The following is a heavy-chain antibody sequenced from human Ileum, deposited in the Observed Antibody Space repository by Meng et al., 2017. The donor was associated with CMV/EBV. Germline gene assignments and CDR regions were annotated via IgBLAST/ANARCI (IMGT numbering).Heavy chain of an antibody. CDR1: GFTFSPYS. J-gene: IGHJ4*02. CDR3: ARDAWHYDPLTASSTPWFDY. Sequence: GGSLRLSCSASGFTFSPYSMNWVRQAPGKGLEWVATIRSGSRDISYADSVKGRFTIFRDDAKSSLFLEMNNLRAEDTAVYYCARDAWHYDPLTASSTPWFDYWGQGKLVNVAS. CDR2: IRSGSRDI. V-gene: IGHV3-21*01. D-gene: IGHD3-9*01.